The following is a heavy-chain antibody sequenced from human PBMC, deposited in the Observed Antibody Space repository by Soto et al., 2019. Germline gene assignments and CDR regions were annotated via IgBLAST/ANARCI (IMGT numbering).Heavy chain of an antibody. J-gene: IGHJ4*02. Sequence: PGGSLRLSSTASGFTFSSYAMHWVRQAPGKGLEWVAVISYDGSNKYYADSVKGRFTISRDNSKNTLYLQMNSLRAEDTAVYYCARAPTDSSGPSYWGQGTLVTVSS. CDR2: ISYDGSNK. V-gene: IGHV3-30-3*01. CDR3: ARAPTDSSGPSY. CDR1: GFTFSSYA. D-gene: IGHD6-19*01.